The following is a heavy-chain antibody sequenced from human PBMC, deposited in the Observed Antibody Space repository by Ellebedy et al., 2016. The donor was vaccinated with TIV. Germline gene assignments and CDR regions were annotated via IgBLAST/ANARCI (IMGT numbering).Heavy chain of an antibody. CDR3: AKGPMGTYYFDY. CDR2: ISWDGGST. J-gene: IGHJ4*02. V-gene: IGHV3-43*01. CDR1: GFIFSTYG. D-gene: IGHD7-27*01. Sequence: GESLKISCEASGFIFSTYGMHWVRQAPGKGLEWVSLISWDGGSTYYADSVKGRFTISRDNSKHSLYLQMNSLRTEDTALYYCAKGPMGTYYFDYWGQGTLVTVSS.